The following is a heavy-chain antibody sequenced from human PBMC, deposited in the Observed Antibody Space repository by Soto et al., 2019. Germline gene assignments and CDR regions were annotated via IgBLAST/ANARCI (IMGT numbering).Heavy chain of an antibody. Sequence: SQTLSLTCAISGDSVSSNSAAWNWIRQSPSRGLEWLGRTYYRSKWYNDYAVSVKSRITINPDTSKNQFSLQLNSVTPDDTAVYYCGRDNMWELPHQVDCWSQGTLVTVSS. CDR3: GRDNMWELPHQVDC. CDR2: TYYRSKWYN. J-gene: IGHJ4*02. CDR1: GDSVSSNSAA. D-gene: IGHD1-26*01. V-gene: IGHV6-1*01.